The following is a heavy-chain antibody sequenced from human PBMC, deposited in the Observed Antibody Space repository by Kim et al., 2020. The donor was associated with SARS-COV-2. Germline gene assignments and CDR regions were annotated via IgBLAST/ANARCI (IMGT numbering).Heavy chain of an antibody. CDR3: AKVSPPYGGGGCYSSY. CDR1: GFTFSSYA. D-gene: IGHD2-21*02. Sequence: GGSLRLSCAASGFTFSSYAMSWVQAPGKGLEWVSAISGSGGSTYYADSVKGRFTISRDNSKNTLYLQMNSLRAEDTAVYYCAKVSPPYGGGGCYSSYWGQGTLVTVSS. V-gene: IGHV3-23*01. J-gene: IGHJ1*01. CDR2: ISGSGGST.